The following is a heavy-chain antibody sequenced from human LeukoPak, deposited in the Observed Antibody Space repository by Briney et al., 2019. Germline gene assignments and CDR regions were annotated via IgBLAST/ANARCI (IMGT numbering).Heavy chain of an antibody. J-gene: IGHJ4*02. CDR1: GYTFTSYY. V-gene: IGHV1-69*13. D-gene: IGHD5-12*01. CDR2: IIPIFGTA. CDR3: ASEYRDPQGVATIY. Sequence: SVKVSCKASGYTFTSYYMHWVRQAPGQGLEWMGGIIPIFGTANYAQKFQGRVTITADESTSTAYMELSSLRSEDTAVYYCASEYRDPQGVATIYWGQGTLVTVSS.